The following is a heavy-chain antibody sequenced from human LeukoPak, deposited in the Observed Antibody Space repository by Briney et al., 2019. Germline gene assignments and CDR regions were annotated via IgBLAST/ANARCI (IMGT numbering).Heavy chain of an antibody. CDR1: GYTFTGYY. V-gene: IGHV1-2*02. Sequence: ASVKVSCKASGYTFTGYYTHWVRQAPGQGLEWMGWINPNSGGTNYAQKFQGRVTMTRDTSISTAYMELSRLRSDDTAVYYCARGHSSSWPYYFDYWGQGTLVTVSS. J-gene: IGHJ4*02. CDR2: INPNSGGT. CDR3: ARGHSSSWPYYFDY. D-gene: IGHD6-13*01.